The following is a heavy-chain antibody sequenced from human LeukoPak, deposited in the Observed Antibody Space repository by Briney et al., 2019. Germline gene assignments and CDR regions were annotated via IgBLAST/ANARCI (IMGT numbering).Heavy chain of an antibody. J-gene: IGHJ4*02. CDR2: ISRTGNSI. V-gene: IGHV3-48*03. Sequence: GGSLRLSCAASGFTLSSYEMNWVRLAPGKGLEWISYISRTGNSIYYADSVKGRFTISRDSAKNSLYLQMNSLRAEDTAVYYCARGPYSSDWYIDYWGQGTLVTVAS. D-gene: IGHD6-25*01. CDR3: ARGPYSSDWYIDY. CDR1: GFTLSSYE.